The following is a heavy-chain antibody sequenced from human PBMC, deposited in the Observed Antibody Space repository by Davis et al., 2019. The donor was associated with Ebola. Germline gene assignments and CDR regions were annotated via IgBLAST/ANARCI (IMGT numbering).Heavy chain of an antibody. CDR2: ISYDGSNK. Sequence: PGGSLRLSCAASGFIFSSYAMHWVRQAPGKGLEWVAVISYDGSNKNYADSVKGRFTISRDNSKNTLHLQMNSLRVEDTAIYYCAKDTSNVWFDVWGQGTMVTVAS. V-gene: IGHV3-30-3*01. D-gene: IGHD6-19*01. CDR3: AKDTSNVWFDV. J-gene: IGHJ3*01. CDR1: GFIFSSYA.